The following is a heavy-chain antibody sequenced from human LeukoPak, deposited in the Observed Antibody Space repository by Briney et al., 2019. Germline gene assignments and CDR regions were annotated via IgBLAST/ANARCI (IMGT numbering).Heavy chain of an antibody. CDR2: IKPDGSEK. CDR3: ARGSGDY. J-gene: IGHJ4*02. Sequence: GGSLRLSCAASGFTFSRYSMNWVRQAPGKGLEWVANIKPDGSEKYYVDSVKGRFTISRDNAKNSLYLQMTSLRAEDTAVYYCARGSGDYSGQGTLVTVSS. CDR1: GFTFSRYS. V-gene: IGHV3-7*04.